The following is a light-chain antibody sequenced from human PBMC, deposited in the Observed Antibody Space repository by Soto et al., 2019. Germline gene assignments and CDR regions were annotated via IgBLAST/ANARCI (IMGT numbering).Light chain of an antibody. V-gene: IGLV2-14*01. J-gene: IGLJ1*01. Sequence: SVLTQPASVSGSPGQSITISCTGTSSDVGGYNYVSWYQQHPGKAPKLMIYDVSNRPSGVSNRFSGSKSGNTASLTISGLQAEDEADYYCSSYTSSSTLTSYVFGTGTKVTVL. CDR1: SSDVGGYNY. CDR3: SSYTSSSTLTSYV. CDR2: DVS.